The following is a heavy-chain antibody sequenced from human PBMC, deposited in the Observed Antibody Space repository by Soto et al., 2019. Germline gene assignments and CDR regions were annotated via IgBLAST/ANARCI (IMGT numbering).Heavy chain of an antibody. J-gene: IGHJ4*02. V-gene: IGHV3-33*01. Sequence: QVQLVESGGGVVQPGRSLRLSCAASGFTFSSYGMHWVRQAPGKGLEWVAVIWYDGSNKDYADSAKGRFTISRDNSKNTVYLQMNSLRAEDTAVYYCARDRVLGGGQQLVRLAYWGQGTLVSVSS. CDR3: ARDRVLGGGQQLVRLAY. CDR1: GFTFSSYG. D-gene: IGHD6-13*01. CDR2: IWYDGSNK.